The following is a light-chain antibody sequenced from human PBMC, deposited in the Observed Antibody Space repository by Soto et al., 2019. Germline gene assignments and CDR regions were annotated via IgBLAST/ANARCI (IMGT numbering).Light chain of an antibody. V-gene: IGKV3-20*01. CDR3: QHYGTSPLP. J-gene: IGKJ4*01. Sequence: EVVLTQSPGTLSLSPGERATLSCRASQSVSSSFLAWYQHKPGQAPRLLIYGASSRATGIPDRFSGSGSGTDFTLTINRLEPEDFAVYYCQHYGTSPLPFGGGTKVDIK. CDR1: QSVSSSF. CDR2: GAS.